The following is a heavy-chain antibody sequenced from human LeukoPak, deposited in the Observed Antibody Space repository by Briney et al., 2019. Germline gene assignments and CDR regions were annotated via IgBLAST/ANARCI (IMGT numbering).Heavy chain of an antibody. J-gene: IGHJ4*02. CDR2: ISWNSGSI. D-gene: IGHD1-26*01. CDR3: AKDLKWELLYYFDY. Sequence: PGGSLRLSCAASGFTFDDYAMHWVRQAPGKGLEWVSGISWNSGSIGYADSVKGRFTISRDNAKNSLYLQMNSLRAEDMALYYCAKDLKWELLYYFDYWGQGTLVTVSS. V-gene: IGHV3-9*03. CDR1: GFTFDDYA.